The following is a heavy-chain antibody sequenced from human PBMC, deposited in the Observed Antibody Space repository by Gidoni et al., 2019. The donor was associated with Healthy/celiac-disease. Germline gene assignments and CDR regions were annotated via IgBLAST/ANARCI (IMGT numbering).Heavy chain of an antibody. Sequence: QVQLQQWGAGVLKPSETLSLTCPVYSGSFRRYYWSWIRQPPGKGLEWIGEINHSGSTNYNPSLKSRVTISVDTSKNQCSLKLSSVTAADTAVYYCARGGTVAILAAYYYYYGMDVWGQGTTVTVSS. J-gene: IGHJ6*02. CDR3: ARGGTVAILAAYYYYYGMDV. D-gene: IGHD2-15*01. CDR1: SGSFRRYY. CDR2: INHSGST. V-gene: IGHV4-34*01.